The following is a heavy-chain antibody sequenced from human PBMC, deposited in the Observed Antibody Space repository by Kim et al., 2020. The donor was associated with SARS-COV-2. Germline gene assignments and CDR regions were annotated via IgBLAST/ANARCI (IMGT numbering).Heavy chain of an antibody. CDR2: ISAYNGNT. J-gene: IGHJ3*02. V-gene: IGHV1-18*01. CDR1: GYTFTSYG. CDR3: AKLVWDILTGPDAFDI. D-gene: IGHD3-9*01. Sequence: ASVKVSCKASGYTFTSYGISWVRQAPGQGLEWMGWISAYNGNTNYAQKLQGRVTMTTDTSTSTAYMELRSLRSDDTAVYYCAKLVWDILTGPDAFDIWGQGTMVTVSS.